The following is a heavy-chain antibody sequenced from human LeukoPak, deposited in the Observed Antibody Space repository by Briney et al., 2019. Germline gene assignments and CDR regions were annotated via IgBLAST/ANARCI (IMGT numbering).Heavy chain of an antibody. Sequence: PGGSLRLSCVASGFTFGSYSMNWVRQAPGKGLEWVSYISSGSSIMYYADSVKGRFSVSRDNAKKSLYLHMNSLRAEDTAVYYCARGTMVTVNFDYWGQGTLVTVSS. CDR1: GFTFGSYS. CDR2: ISSGSSIM. CDR3: ARGTMVTVNFDY. V-gene: IGHV3-48*01. J-gene: IGHJ4*02. D-gene: IGHD4-11*01.